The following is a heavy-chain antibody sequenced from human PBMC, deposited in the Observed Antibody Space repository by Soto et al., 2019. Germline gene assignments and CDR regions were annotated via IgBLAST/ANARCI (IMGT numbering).Heavy chain of an antibody. CDR2: IWYDGSNK. CDR3: ARRAVAGTNYFDY. J-gene: IGHJ4*02. D-gene: IGHD6-19*01. Sequence: VGSLRLSYAASGFTFSSYGMHWVRQAPGKGLEWVAVIWYDGSNKYYADSVKGRFTISRDNSKNTLYLQMNSLRAEDTAVYYCARRAVAGTNYFDYWGQGTLVTVSS. V-gene: IGHV3-33*08. CDR1: GFTFSSYG.